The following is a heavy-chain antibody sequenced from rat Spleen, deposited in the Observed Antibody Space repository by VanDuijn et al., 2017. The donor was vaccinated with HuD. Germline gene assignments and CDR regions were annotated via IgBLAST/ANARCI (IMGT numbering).Heavy chain of an antibody. D-gene: IGHD1-4*01. J-gene: IGHJ4*01. CDR2: ITKTGGGT. CDR1: GFTFNNYW. CDR3: ATGGLDTTLTDA. V-gene: IGHV5-31*01. Sequence: EVQLVESGGGLVQPGRSLKLSCVASGFTFNNYWMTWIRQAPGKGLEWVASITKTGGGTYYSDSVKGRFTISRDNAKSTLYLQMDSLRSEDTATYYCATGGLDTTLTDAWGQGASVTVSS.